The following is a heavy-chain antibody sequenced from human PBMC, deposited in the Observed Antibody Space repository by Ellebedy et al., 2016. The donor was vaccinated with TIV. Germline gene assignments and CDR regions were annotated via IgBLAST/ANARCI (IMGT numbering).Heavy chain of an antibody. CDR3: ARDLSPYFDGPVPHTFDV. D-gene: IGHD3-9*01. CDR2: ISVYAGST. J-gene: IGHJ3*01. Sequence: AASVKVSCKTSGYTFSNYGFNWVRQAPGQGLEWMGWISVYAGSTIYAQNLQGRVSMTTDTATGTVYMELGSRRSDDTARYYCARDLSPYFDGPVPHTFDVWGQGTMVTVSS. CDR1: GYTFSNYG. V-gene: IGHV1-18*04.